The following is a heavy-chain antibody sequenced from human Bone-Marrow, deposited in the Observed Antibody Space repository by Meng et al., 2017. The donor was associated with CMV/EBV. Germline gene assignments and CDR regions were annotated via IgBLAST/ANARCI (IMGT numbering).Heavy chain of an antibody. CDR3: ARGRYCSRTSCYRYYYYGMDV. CDR1: GYTFTSYD. CDR2: MNPNSGNT. D-gene: IGHD2-2*02. Sequence: ASVKVSCKASGYTFTSYDINWVRQATGQGLEWMGWMNPNSGNTGYAQKFQGRVTITRNTSISTAYMELSSLRSEDTAVYYCARGRYCSRTSCYRYYYYGMDVWGRGPTVTVSS. J-gene: IGHJ6*02. V-gene: IGHV1-8*03.